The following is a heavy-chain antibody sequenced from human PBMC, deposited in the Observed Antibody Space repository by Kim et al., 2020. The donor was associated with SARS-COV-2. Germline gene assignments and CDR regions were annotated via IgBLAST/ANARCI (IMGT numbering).Heavy chain of an antibody. CDR3: ASGGYSYGAALDY. D-gene: IGHD5-18*01. Sequence: NPPLRRRVTISLDPYKNQFSLKLSSVTAADTAVYYCASGGYSYGAALDYWGQGTLVTVSS. V-gene: IGHV4-31*02. J-gene: IGHJ4*02.